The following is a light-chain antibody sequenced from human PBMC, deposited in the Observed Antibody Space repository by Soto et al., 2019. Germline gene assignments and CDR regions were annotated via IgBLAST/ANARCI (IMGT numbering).Light chain of an antibody. CDR3: QQYNNWHPMA. CDR1: QSVSSN. CDR2: AAS. Sequence: DIVMTQSPATLSVSPGERATLSCRASQSVSSNLAWYQQKPGQAPRRLIYAASTRATGIPARFSGSGSGTEFTLTISSLQSEDFAVSYCQQYNNWHPMAFGQGTKVEIK. J-gene: IGKJ1*01. V-gene: IGKV3-15*01.